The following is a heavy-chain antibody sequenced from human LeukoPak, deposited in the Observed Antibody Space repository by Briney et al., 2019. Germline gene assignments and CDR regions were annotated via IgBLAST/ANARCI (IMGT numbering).Heavy chain of an antibody. Sequence: GGSLRLSCATSGFTFSGYGMHWVRQAPGKGLEWVAFIRYDGSNKYYADSVKGRFTISRDNSKNTLYLQMDSLRAEDTAVYYCAEDIGRSSGPTDYWGQGTLVTVSS. D-gene: IGHD3-22*01. CDR3: AEDIGRSSGPTDY. CDR2: IRYDGSNK. J-gene: IGHJ4*02. CDR1: GFTFSGYG. V-gene: IGHV3-30*02.